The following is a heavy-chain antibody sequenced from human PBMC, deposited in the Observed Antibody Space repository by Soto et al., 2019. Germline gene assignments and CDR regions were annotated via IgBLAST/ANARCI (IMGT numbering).Heavy chain of an antibody. CDR3: ASRYSGYAAAIPCDY. V-gene: IGHV4-39*01. J-gene: IGHJ4*02. D-gene: IGHD5-12*01. CDR1: GGSISSSSYY. CDR2: IYYSGST. Sequence: SETLSLTCTVSGGSISSSSYYWGWIRQPPGKGLEWIGSIYYSGSTYYNPSLKSRVTISVDTSKNQFSLKLSSVTAADTAVYYWASRYSGYAAAIPCDYWGQGTLSPSPQ.